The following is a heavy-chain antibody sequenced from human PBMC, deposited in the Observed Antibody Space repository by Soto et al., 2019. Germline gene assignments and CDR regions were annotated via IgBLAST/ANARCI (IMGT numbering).Heavy chain of an antibody. CDR1: GYTFLTYR. J-gene: IGHJ4*02. CDR3: VRDVDGSGSYYTDY. D-gene: IGHD3-10*01. V-gene: IGHV1-18*04. CDR2: ISPYTGKT. Sequence: QVQLVQSGAEVKKPGASVRVSCKASGYTFLTYRHTWVRQAPGQGLEWMGWISPYTGKTNYAQKFQGRLTMTTDTSTSTVYMELRSLTSSDTAVYYCVRDVDGSGSYYTDYWGRGTLVTVSS.